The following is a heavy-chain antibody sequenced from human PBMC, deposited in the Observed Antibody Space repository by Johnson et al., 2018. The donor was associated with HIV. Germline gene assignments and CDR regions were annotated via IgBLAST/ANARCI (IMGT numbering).Heavy chain of an antibody. CDR3: AKGMTPGDRNGFDI. D-gene: IGHD4-17*01. CDR2: ISGDAGST. Sequence: VQLVESGGGLVQPGGSLTLSCAASGFTFSNYAMSWDRRAPGKGLEWVTTISGDAGSTYYADFVRGRLNIYRDNCNNILFLQMTSLRAGDTALYYCAKGMTPGDRNGFDIWSQGTMVTVSS. V-gene: IGHV3-23*04. CDR1: GFTFSNYA. J-gene: IGHJ3*02.